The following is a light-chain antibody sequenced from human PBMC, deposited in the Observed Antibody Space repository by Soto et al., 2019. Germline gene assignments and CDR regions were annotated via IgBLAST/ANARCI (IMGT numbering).Light chain of an antibody. CDR3: TSYTNSDTYA. CDR1: SSDVGAYNY. CDR2: DVN. Sequence: QSVLTQPASVSGSPGQSITISCTGTSSDVGAYNYVSWYQQHPGKAPKLMIYDVNNRPSGVSNRFSGSKSGNTASLTISGLQADDEAEYYCTSYTNSDTYAFGIGTKVTVL. V-gene: IGLV2-14*01. J-gene: IGLJ1*01.